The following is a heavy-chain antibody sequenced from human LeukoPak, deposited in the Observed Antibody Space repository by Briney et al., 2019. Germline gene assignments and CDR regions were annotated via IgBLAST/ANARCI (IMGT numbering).Heavy chain of an antibody. V-gene: IGHV4-59*08. Sequence: SETLSLTCTVSGGSISSYYWSWIRQPPGKGLEWIGYIYYCGCTNYNRSLQSRDTISVDTSKNQFSLKLSSVTAADTAVYYCARHDSYGSTDAFDIWGQGTMVTVSS. J-gene: IGHJ3*02. D-gene: IGHD5-18*01. CDR2: IYYCGCT. CDR1: GGSISSYY. CDR3: ARHDSYGSTDAFDI.